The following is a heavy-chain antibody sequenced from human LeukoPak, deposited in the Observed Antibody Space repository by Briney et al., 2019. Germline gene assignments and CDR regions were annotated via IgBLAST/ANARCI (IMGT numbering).Heavy chain of an antibody. J-gene: IGHJ4*02. D-gene: IGHD5-12*01. V-gene: IGHV1-18*01. CDR3: ARGGATTTIDY. CDR2: ISAYNGYT. CDR1: GYTFSSYG. Sequence: ASVKASCKTSGYTFSSYGISWVRQAPGQGLEWMGWISAYNGYTNYTQKLQGRVTMTTDTSTSTAYMELRSLRSDDTAVYYCARGGATTTIDYWGQGTLVTVSS.